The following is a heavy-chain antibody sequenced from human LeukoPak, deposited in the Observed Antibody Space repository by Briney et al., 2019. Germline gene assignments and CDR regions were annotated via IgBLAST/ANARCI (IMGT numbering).Heavy chain of an antibody. V-gene: IGHV3-74*01. Sequence: PGGSLRLSCAAFGFTFTTYWMHWVRQVPGKGLVWVSRINSDGSTTDYADAVKGRFTISRDNAKNTLYLEMNSLRAEDTAVYYCAPEGGYSYDYWGQGTLVSVSS. D-gene: IGHD5-18*01. CDR3: APEGGYSYDY. CDR1: GFTFTTYW. J-gene: IGHJ4*02. CDR2: INSDGSTT.